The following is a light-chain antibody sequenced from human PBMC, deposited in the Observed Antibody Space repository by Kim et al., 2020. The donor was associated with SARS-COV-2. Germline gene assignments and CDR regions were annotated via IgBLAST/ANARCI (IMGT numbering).Light chain of an antibody. J-gene: IGKJ1*01. Sequence: HNSSCTLAWYQQTPGTPPLLLIYAASTLKGVLPSMISSTGSGTVFPLTISSLHSDDLATYCCQQYSSYSTFGQGTKVDIK. CDR2: AAS. CDR3: QQYSSYST. V-gene: IGKV1-5*01. CDR1: HNSSCT.